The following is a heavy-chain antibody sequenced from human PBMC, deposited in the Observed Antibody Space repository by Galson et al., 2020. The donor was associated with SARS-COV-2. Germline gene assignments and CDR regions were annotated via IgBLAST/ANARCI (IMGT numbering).Heavy chain of an antibody. Sequence: GGSLRLSCTASGFTFSRYWMHWIRQVPGKGLVWISRINSDGNSTAYADPVKRRFTISRDNAKNTLYLQMSSLRAEDTAVYYCAGGAGRSWSGTSCLDYWGQGTRVTGSS. CDR3: AGGAGRSWSGTSCLDY. CDR1: GFTFSRYW. D-gene: IGHD2-2*01. J-gene: IGHJ4*02. V-gene: IGHV3-74*01. CDR2: INSDGNST.